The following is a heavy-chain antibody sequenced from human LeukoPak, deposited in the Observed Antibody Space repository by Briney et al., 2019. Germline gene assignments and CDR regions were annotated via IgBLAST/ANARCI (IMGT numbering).Heavy chain of an antibody. V-gene: IGHV4-59*01. CDR2: IYYSGST. CDR3: AREAADAFDS. D-gene: IGHD2-15*01. CDR1: GGSISSYY. Sequence: SETLSLTCTVSGGSISSYYWSWIRQPPGKGLEWIGYIYYSGSTNYNPSLKSRVTISVDTSKNQFSLKLSSVTAADTAVYYCAREAADAFDSWGQGTLVTVSS. J-gene: IGHJ4*02.